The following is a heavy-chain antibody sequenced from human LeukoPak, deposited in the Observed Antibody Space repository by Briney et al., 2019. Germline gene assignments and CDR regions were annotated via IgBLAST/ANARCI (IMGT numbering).Heavy chain of an antibody. CDR2: MNPNSGNT. Sequence: ASVKVSCKASGYTFTSYDINWVRQATGQGLEWMGWMNPNSGNTGYAQKFQGRVTMTRNTSISTAYMELSSLRSEDTAVYYCARDRTIYSSSWYWHYYYYMDVWGKGTTVTVSS. J-gene: IGHJ6*03. V-gene: IGHV1-8*01. D-gene: IGHD6-13*01. CDR1: GYTFTSYD. CDR3: ARDRTIYSSSWYWHYYYYMDV.